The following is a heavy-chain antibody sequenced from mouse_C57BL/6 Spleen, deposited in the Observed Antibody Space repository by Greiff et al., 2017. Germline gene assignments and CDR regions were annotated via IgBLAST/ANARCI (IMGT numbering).Heavy chain of an antibody. CDR2: ISDGGSYT. CDR3: ARAAYSNPYYAMDY. Sequence: EVKLMESGGGLVKPGGSLKLSCAASGFTFSSYAMSWVRQTPEKRLEWVATISDGGSYTYYTDNVKGRFTISRDNAKNTLYLQMSHLKSEDTAMYYCARAAYSNPYYAMDYWGQGTSVTVSS. J-gene: IGHJ4*01. V-gene: IGHV5-4*03. D-gene: IGHD2-5*01. CDR1: GFTFSSYA.